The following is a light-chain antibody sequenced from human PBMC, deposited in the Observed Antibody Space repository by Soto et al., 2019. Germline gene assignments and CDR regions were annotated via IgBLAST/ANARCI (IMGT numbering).Light chain of an antibody. V-gene: IGKV3-20*01. CDR3: QQYGSSRT. J-gene: IGKJ1*01. Sequence: EIVLTQSPGTLSLSPGERATLSCRASQSVSGSYLAWYQQKPGQAPRLLIYGASSRATGIQDRFSGSGSGTDFTLTISRLEPEDFAVYYCQQYGSSRTFGQGTKVEIK. CDR1: QSVSGSY. CDR2: GAS.